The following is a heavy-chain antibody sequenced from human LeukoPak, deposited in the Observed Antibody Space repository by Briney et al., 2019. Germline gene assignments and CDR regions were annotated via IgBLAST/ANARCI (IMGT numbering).Heavy chain of an antibody. CDR2: IHYSGKA. Sequence: SETLSLTCTVSGGSISGHYWTWVRQPPGEGLEWIGQIHYSGKADYNPSLRSRITISVDTSKNQMSLKVTSVTAADTAVYYCAKGPFFGELLWFGELLWYDYWGQGTLVTVSS. CDR1: GGSISGHY. V-gene: IGHV4-59*11. CDR3: AKGPFFGELLWFGELLWYDY. D-gene: IGHD3-10*01. J-gene: IGHJ4*02.